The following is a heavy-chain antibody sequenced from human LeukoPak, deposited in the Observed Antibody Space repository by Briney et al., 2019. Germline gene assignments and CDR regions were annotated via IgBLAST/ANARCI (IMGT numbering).Heavy chain of an antibody. CDR3: ASLQTDPTIVNGF. J-gene: IGHJ4*02. CDR1: GFTFSSYW. CDR2: IKQDGSEK. D-gene: IGHD5-24*01. V-gene: IGHV3-7*01. Sequence: GGSLRLSCAASGFTFSSYWMSWVRQAPGKGLEWVANIKQDGSEKYYVDSVKGRFTISRDNAKNSLYLQMNSLRAEDTAVYYCASLQTDPTIVNGFWGQGTLVTVSS.